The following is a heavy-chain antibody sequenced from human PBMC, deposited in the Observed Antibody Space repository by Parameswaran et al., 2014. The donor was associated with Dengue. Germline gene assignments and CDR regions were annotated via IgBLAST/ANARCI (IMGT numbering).Heavy chain of an antibody. CDR3: ARSVGATTKAMNY. CDR2: ISSSSTI. D-gene: IGHD1-26*01. V-gene: IGHV3-69-1*01. J-gene: IGHJ4*02. Sequence: VRQMPGKGLEWVSYISSSSTIYYADSVKGRFTISRDNAKNSLYLQMNSLRAEDTAVYYCARSVGATTKAMNYWGQGTLVTVSS.